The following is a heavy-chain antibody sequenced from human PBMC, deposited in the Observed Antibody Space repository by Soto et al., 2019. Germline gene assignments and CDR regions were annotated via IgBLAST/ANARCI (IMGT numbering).Heavy chain of an antibody. V-gene: IGHV5-10-1*01. CDR3: AINLPPSGSSFLFCFDP. CDR1: GYSFTRKW. Sequence: GESLKTSCKASGYSFTRKWISWVRQMPGEGLEWTGRIDPTDSYTNYSPSFQGHVTISVDKSSSTAYVQWSSLKASDTAMYYCAINLPPSGSSFLFCFDPWGQGTLVTVSS. J-gene: IGHJ5*02. CDR2: IDPTDSYT. D-gene: IGHD1-26*01.